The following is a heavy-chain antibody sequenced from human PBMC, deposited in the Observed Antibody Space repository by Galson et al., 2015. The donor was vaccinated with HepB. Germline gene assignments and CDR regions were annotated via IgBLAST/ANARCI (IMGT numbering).Heavy chain of an antibody. CDR3: ARGGGSFHFDF. V-gene: IGHV3-53*01. D-gene: IGHD1-26*01. Sequence: SLRLSCAASGFTVSSNHMSWVRQAPGKGLEWVSVIYSGGYTYYADSVKGRFTISSDNSKNTVYLQMNSLGAEDTAVYYCARGGGSFHFDFWGQGTLVTVSS. CDR1: GFTVSSNH. CDR2: IYSGGYT. J-gene: IGHJ4*02.